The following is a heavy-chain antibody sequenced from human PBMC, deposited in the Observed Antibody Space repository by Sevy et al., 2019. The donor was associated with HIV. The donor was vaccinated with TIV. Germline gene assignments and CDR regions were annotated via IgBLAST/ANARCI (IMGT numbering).Heavy chain of an antibody. D-gene: IGHD6-19*01. J-gene: IGHJ4*02. CDR3: AKDELAVTGHRSYFDY. Sequence: GGSQRLSCAAFGFTFSSFAMSWVRQAPGKGLEWISAISGSGTSTYYADSVKGRFTISRDNSKNTLYLQMNSLRAEDTAIYYCAKDELAVTGHRSYFDYWGQGTLVTVSS. V-gene: IGHV3-23*01. CDR1: GFTFSSFA. CDR2: ISGSGTST.